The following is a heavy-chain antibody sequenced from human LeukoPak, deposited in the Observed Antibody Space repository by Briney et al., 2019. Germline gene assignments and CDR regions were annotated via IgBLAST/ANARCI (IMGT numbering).Heavy chain of an antibody. J-gene: IGHJ4*02. CDR1: GASARFSNHY. V-gene: IGHV4-61*01. Sequence: SETLSLTCSVSGASARFSNHYWSWIRQPPGKPLEWIAYIYYSGTTKYNPSLKSRVTLSVDTSKNQFSLKLTSVTAADTAVYYCARDGPGDVGFDYWGQGTLVTVSS. D-gene: IGHD7-27*01. CDR3: ARDGPGDVGFDY. CDR2: IYYSGTT.